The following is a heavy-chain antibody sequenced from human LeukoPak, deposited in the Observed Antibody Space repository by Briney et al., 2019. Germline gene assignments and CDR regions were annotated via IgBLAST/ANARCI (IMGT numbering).Heavy chain of an antibody. J-gene: IGHJ4*02. V-gene: IGHV1-2*02. D-gene: IGHD5-24*01. Sequence: ASVKVSCKASGYTFTGYYMHWVRQAPGQGLEWMGWINPNSGGTYYAQKFQGRVSMTRDTSISTAYLDLSRLRSDDTAVYYCARVVVRDANNYKDYWGQGTLVTVSS. CDR2: INPNSGGT. CDR1: GYTFTGYY. CDR3: ARVVVRDANNYKDY.